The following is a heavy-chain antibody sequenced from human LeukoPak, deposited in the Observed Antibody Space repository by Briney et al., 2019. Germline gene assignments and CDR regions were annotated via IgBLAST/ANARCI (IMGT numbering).Heavy chain of an antibody. CDR2: IYTSGST. CDR1: GGSISSYY. V-gene: IGHV4-4*07. Sequence: SETLSLTCTVSGGSISSYYWSWIRQPAGKGLEWIGRIYTSGSTNYNPSLKSRVTMSVDTSKNQFSLKLSSVTAADTAVYYCARDLCPGYQLLPRDYYYYMDVWGKGTTVTVSS. CDR3: ARDLCPGYQLLPRDYYYYMDV. D-gene: IGHD2-2*01. J-gene: IGHJ6*03.